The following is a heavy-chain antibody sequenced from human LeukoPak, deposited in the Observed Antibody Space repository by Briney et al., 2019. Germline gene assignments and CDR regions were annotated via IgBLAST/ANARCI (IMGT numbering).Heavy chain of an antibody. D-gene: IGHD1-26*01. CDR1: GFSISSDYY. V-gene: IGHV4-38-2*02. CDR2: IHHSGTT. CDR3: ARDFRDSGSS. J-gene: IGHJ5*02. Sequence: SETLSLTCAVSGFSISSDYYWAWIRQPPGKGLEWIGSIHHSGTTAYNPSLRSRVTISANTSKNQFSLKLTSVTAADTAVYFCARDFRDSGSSWGQGTLVTVSS.